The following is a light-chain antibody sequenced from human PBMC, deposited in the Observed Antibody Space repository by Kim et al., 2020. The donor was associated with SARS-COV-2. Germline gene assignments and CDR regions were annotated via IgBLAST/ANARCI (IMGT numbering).Light chain of an antibody. CDR2: GAS. Sequence: SPGDRATLSCTASQSVSSSYLAWYQQKPGQAPRLLIYGASSRATGIPDRFSGSGSGTDFTLTISRLEPEDFAVYYCQQYGSSPATFGQGTKVDIK. V-gene: IGKV3-20*01. CDR1: QSVSSSY. J-gene: IGKJ1*01. CDR3: QQYGSSPAT.